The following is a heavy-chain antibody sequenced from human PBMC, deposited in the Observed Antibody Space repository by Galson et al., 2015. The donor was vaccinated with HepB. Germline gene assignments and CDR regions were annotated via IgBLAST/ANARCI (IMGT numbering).Heavy chain of an antibody. V-gene: IGHV3-30-3*01. Sequence: SLRLSCAASGFTFSSYAMHWVRQTPGKGLEWVAVISYDGSNKYYADSVKGRFTISRDNSKNTLYLQMNSLRAEDTAVYYCAREIAAPTTRHDAFEIWGQGTMVTVSS. J-gene: IGHJ3*02. D-gene: IGHD6-6*01. CDR3: AREIAAPTTRHDAFEI. CDR1: GFTFSSYA. CDR2: ISYDGSNK.